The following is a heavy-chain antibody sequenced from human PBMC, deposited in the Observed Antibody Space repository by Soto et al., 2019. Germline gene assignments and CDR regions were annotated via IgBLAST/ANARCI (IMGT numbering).Heavy chain of an antibody. CDR3: AKDVVVGSTPGLGDYYYYYGMDV. J-gene: IGHJ6*02. D-gene: IGHD1-26*01. Sequence: GGSLRLSCAASGFTFSSYGMHWVLQAPGQGLQRVAVISYDGSNKYYADSVKGRFTISRDNCKNTLYLQMDSLRAEDTAVYYCAKDVVVGSTPGLGDYYYYYGMDVWGQGTTVTVSS. CDR1: GFTFSSYG. V-gene: IGHV3-30*18. CDR2: ISYDGSNK.